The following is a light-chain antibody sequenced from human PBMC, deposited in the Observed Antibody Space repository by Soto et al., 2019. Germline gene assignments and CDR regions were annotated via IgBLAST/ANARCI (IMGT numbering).Light chain of an antibody. CDR2: RIS. J-gene: IGKJ2*01. CDR1: QSLVFSDGYTY. Sequence: VVMTHSPLSLSVPLGQPASISCRSSQSLVFSDGYTYLHWFHQRPGQSPRRLIYRISDRDSRVPDSFSGSVSGTDFTLKISRVEAEDVAIYYCMQGTHWPHTFGQGTKLEIK. V-gene: IGKV2-30*01. CDR3: MQGTHWPHT.